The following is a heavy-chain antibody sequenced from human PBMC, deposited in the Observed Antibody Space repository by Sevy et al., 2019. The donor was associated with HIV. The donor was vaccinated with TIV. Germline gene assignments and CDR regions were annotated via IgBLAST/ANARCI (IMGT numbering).Heavy chain of an antibody. CDR1: GFTFGDYC. Sequence: GGSLRLSCTASGFTFGDYCMSWVRQAPGKGLEWVAFLKSDVYGGTVDHAASVRGRFVISRDDSKTIAYLQMNDLKTEDTGAYYCTRRRAAQSIFAYWGQGALVTGSS. CDR2: LKSDVYGGTV. J-gene: IGHJ4*02. CDR3: TRRRAAQSIFAY. V-gene: IGHV3-49*04. D-gene: IGHD6-13*01.